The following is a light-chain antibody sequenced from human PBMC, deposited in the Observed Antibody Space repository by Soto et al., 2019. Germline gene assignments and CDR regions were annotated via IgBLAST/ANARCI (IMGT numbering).Light chain of an antibody. Sequence: IVLTQSPVTLALSPGESAVLSCRASQSVSTSLVWYQHKPGQAPRLFIYDASKRAPGIPARITGSGSGTDFTLTISSLEPEDIAVYYCQVRDVWPSFGQGTKVDIK. CDR3: QVRDVWPS. CDR2: DAS. V-gene: IGKV3-11*01. J-gene: IGKJ1*01. CDR1: QSVSTS.